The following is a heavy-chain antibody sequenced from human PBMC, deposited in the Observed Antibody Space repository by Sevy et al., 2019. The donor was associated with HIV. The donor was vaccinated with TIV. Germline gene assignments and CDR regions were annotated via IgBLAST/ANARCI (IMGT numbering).Heavy chain of an antibody. CDR3: AASAVLAGYPPHFDY. CDR1: GFTFDDYA. Sequence: GGSLRLSCAASGFTFDDYAMPWVRQSPGKGLEWVSVINWDGSVTYYADSAKGRFTVSRDNSNNSLSLQMNSLRHDDSGFDYGAASAVLAGYPPHFDYWGQGTRVTVSS. V-gene: IGHV3-43D*04. CDR2: INWDGSVT. J-gene: IGHJ4*02. D-gene: IGHD3-9*01.